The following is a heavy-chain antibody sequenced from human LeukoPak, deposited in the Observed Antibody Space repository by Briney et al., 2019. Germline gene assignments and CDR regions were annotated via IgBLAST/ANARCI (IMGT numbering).Heavy chain of an antibody. D-gene: IGHD5/OR15-5a*01. Sequence: GGSLRLSCAASGFTVSSNYMSWVRQAPGKGLEWVSWISSSSSYINYEDSVKGRFTISRDNAKNSLSLQMNSLRAEDTAVYYCARDKGGGLVGSTTSDYWGQGTLVTVSS. CDR2: ISSSSSYI. CDR3: ARDKGGGLVGSTTSDY. J-gene: IGHJ4*02. V-gene: IGHV3-21*01. CDR1: GFTVSSNY.